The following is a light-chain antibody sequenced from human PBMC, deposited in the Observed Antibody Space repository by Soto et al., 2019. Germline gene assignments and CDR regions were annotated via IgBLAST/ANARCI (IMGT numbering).Light chain of an antibody. V-gene: IGKV1-5*03. Sequence: DIQITQSPSTLPASIGDRVTITCRASQSISGWLAWHQQKPGKAPKLLIYAASSLESGVPSRFSGSGSGTEFTLTISSLQPDDFATYYCQQYNSYSTFGQGTKV. CDR1: QSISGW. CDR2: AAS. CDR3: QQYNSYST. J-gene: IGKJ1*01.